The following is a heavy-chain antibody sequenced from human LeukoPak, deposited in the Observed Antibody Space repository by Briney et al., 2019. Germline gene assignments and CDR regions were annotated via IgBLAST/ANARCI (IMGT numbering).Heavy chain of an antibody. J-gene: IGHJ4*02. CDR2: IKQDGSEK. V-gene: IGHV3-7*01. Sequence: GGSLRLSCAASGFTFSSYWMSWVRQAPGKGLEWVANIKQDGSEKYYVDSVKGRFSISRDNAKNSLYLQMNNLRAEDTAVFYCARVSVLWFGELSGDYWGQGTLVTVSS. CDR1: GFTFSSYW. D-gene: IGHD3-10*01. CDR3: ARVSVLWFGELSGDY.